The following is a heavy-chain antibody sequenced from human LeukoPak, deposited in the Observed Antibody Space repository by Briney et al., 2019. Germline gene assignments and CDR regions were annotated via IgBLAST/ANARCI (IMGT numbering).Heavy chain of an antibody. D-gene: IGHD4-17*01. CDR2: IYSSGST. J-gene: IGHJ4*02. CDR3: ERATYGSAFFDY. V-gene: IGHV4-59*13. Sequence: SETLSLTCAVYGGSFSGNYWSWIRQPPEKGLEWIGYIYSSGSTNYNPSLKSRVTISVDTSKNQFSLKLSSVTAADTALYYCERATYGSAFFDYWGQGTLVTVSS. CDR1: GGSFSGNY.